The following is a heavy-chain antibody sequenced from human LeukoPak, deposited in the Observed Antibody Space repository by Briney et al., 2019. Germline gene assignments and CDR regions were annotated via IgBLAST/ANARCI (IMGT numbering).Heavy chain of an antibody. V-gene: IGHV4-39*07. Sequence: SETLSLTCTVSGGSISSSSYYWGWIRQPPGKGLEWIGSIYYSGSSYYNPSLKSRVTISVDTSKNQFSLKLSSVTAADTAVYYCARAWGTGYYYGMDVWGQGTTVTVSS. CDR1: GGSISSSSYY. D-gene: IGHD3-16*01. CDR3: ARAWGTGYYYGMDV. J-gene: IGHJ6*02. CDR2: IYYSGSS.